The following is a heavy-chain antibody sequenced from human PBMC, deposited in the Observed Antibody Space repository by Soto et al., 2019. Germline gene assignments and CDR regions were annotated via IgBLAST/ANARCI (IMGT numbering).Heavy chain of an antibody. Sequence: EVQLLESGGGLVQPGGSLRLSCAASGFTFGSYAMSWVRQAPGKGLEWVSGISGSGGSTYYPDSVKGRFTISRDNSKSTLYLQMSSLRADDTAVYYCAKDQGAAGRPYYFGSWGQGTVVTVSS. D-gene: IGHD1-26*01. J-gene: IGHJ4*02. V-gene: IGHV3-23*01. CDR3: AKDQGAAGRPYYFGS. CDR2: ISGSGGST. CDR1: GFTFGSYA.